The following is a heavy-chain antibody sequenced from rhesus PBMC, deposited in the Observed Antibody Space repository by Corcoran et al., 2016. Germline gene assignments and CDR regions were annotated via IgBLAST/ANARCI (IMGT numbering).Heavy chain of an antibody. CDR3: ARVGAPRYFDY. CDR2: ISYSGST. J-gene: IGHJ4*01. V-gene: IGHV4-122*02. D-gene: IGHD1-44*02. Sequence: QLQLQESGPGLVKPSETLSLTCAVSGYSLSSGYGWSWIRQPPGKGLECIGYISYSGSTSYNPSRKGRVTISRDTSKNQFSLKLSSVTAADTAVYYCARVGAPRYFDYWGQAVLVTVSS. CDR1: GYSLSSGYG.